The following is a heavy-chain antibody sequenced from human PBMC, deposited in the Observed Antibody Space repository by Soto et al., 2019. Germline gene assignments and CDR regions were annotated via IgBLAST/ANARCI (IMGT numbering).Heavy chain of an antibody. D-gene: IGHD4-4*01. J-gene: IGHJ4*02. CDR3: ARGQEGSNPNFDY. Sequence: SETLSLTCAVYGGSFSGYYWSWIRQPPGKGLEWIGEINHSGSTNYNPSLKSRVTISVDTSKNQFSLKLSSVTAADTAVYYCARGQEGSNPNFDYWGQGTLVTVSS. CDR1: GGSFSGYY. V-gene: IGHV4-34*01. CDR2: INHSGST.